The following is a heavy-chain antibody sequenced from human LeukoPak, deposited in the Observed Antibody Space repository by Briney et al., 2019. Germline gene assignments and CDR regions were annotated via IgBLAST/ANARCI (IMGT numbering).Heavy chain of an antibody. Sequence: VASVKVSCKASGYTFTSYDINWVRQATGQGLEWMGWMNPNSGNTGCAQKFQGRVTMTRNTSISTAYMELSSLSSEDTAVYYCARGPRGDGYFDYWGQGTLVTVSS. CDR2: MNPNSGNT. CDR3: ARGPRGDGYFDY. D-gene: IGHD5-24*01. CDR1: GYTFTSYD. V-gene: IGHV1-8*01. J-gene: IGHJ4*02.